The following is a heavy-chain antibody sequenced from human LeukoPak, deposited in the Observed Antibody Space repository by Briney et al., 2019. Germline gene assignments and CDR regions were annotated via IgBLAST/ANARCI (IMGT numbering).Heavy chain of an antibody. CDR2: MSSRSSGSAI. V-gene: IGHV3-21*01. D-gene: IGHD4-11*01. Sequence: PGGSLRLSCAASGFTLSSYSMNWVRQAPGKGLEWISYMSSRSSGSAIYYAASQKGRFTISRDNAKNSLFLQMDSLRAEDTAVYYCARICTVTTWEPYYYYMDVWGKGTTVTVSS. CDR1: GFTLSSYS. CDR3: ARICTVTTWEPYYYYMDV. J-gene: IGHJ6*03.